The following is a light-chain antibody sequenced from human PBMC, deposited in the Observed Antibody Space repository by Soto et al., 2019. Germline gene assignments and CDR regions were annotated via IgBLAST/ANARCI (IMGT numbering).Light chain of an antibody. CDR2: DAS. CDR3: QQYGSSPQLT. CDR1: QSVSSSY. Sequence: EVVLTQSPATLSLSPWERATLSCGASQSVSSSYLAWYQQKPGLAPRLLIYDASSGATGIPDRFGGSGSGTDFTLTISRLEPEDFAVYYCQQYGSSPQLTFGGGTKVDIK. J-gene: IGKJ4*01. V-gene: IGKV3D-20*01.